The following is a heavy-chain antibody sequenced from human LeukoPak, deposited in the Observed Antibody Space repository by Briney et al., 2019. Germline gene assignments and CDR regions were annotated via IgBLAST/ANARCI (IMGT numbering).Heavy chain of an antibody. CDR3: AGENSSGCRTGPCRWPPPQT. V-gene: IGHV4-39*01. J-gene: IGHJ5*02. CDR2: IYYSGST. CDR1: GGSISSSSYY. Sequence: SETLSLTCTVSGGSISSSSYYWGWIRQPPGKGLEWIGSIYYSGSTYYNPSLKSRVTISVDTSKNQFSLKLSSVTAADTAVYYCAGENSSGCRTGPCRWPPPQTWGQGTLVTVSS. D-gene: IGHD6-19*01.